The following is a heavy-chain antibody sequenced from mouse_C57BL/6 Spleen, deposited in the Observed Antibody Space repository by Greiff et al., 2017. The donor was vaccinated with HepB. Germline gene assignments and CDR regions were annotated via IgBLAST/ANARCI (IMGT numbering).Heavy chain of an antibody. CDR2: ISSGGSYT. V-gene: IGHV5-6*01. D-gene: IGHD2-5*01. J-gene: IGHJ1*03. Sequence: EVKLVESGGDLVKPGGSLKLSCAASGFTFSSYGMSWVRQTPDKRLEWVATISSGGSYTYYPDSVKGRFTISRDNAKNTLYLQMSSLKSEDTAMYYCARHGDYSNYEGYFDVWGTGTTVTVAS. CDR3: ARHGDYSNYEGYFDV. CDR1: GFTFSSYG.